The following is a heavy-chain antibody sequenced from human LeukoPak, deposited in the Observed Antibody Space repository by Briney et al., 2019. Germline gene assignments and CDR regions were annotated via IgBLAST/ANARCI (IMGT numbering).Heavy chain of an antibody. CDR1: GYTFTRYG. CDR3: ARDRGDYGDYVRGDY. CDR2: ISAYNGNT. Sequence: ASVKVSCKASGYTFTRYGISWVRQAPGQGLEWMGWISAYNGNTNYAQKLQGRVTMTTDTSTSTAYMELRSLRSDDTAVYYCARDRGDYGDYVRGDYWGQGTLVTVSS. D-gene: IGHD4-17*01. V-gene: IGHV1-18*01. J-gene: IGHJ4*02.